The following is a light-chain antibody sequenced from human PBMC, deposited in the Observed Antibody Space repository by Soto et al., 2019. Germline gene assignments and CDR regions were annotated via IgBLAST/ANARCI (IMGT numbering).Light chain of an antibody. CDR3: QQSNSAPLT. CDR2: AAS. CDR1: QSISSY. Sequence: DIQMTQSPSSLSASVGDRVTITCLASQSISSYLNWYQQKPGKAPNLLIYAASSLQSGVPSRFSGSGSGTDFTLTISSLQPEDFGTYYCQQSNSAPLTFGGGTKVDI. V-gene: IGKV1-39*01. J-gene: IGKJ4*01.